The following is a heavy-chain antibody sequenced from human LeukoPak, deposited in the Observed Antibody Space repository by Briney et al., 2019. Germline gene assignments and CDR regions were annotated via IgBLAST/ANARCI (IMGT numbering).Heavy chain of an antibody. CDR2: ISGSGGST. V-gene: IGHV3-23*01. CDR1: GFTFSSYA. J-gene: IGHJ4*02. Sequence: GGSLRLSCAASGFTFSSYAMSWVRQAPGKGLEWVPAISGSGGSTYYADSVEGRFTVSRDNSKNTLYLQMNNLRAEDTALYYCARGRGGDSVPSRFDYWGQGTLVTVSS. CDR3: ARGRGGDSVPSRFDY. D-gene: IGHD2-21*02.